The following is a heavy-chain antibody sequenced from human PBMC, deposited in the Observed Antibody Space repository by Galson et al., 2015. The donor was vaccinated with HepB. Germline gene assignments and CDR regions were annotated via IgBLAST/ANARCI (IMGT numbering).Heavy chain of an antibody. J-gene: IGHJ2*01. CDR1: GFTLANYA. V-gene: IGHV3-23*01. CDR2: ITGSGDGT. D-gene: IGHD1-1*01. CDR3: AALVRTASYWYFDL. Sequence: SLRLSCAASGFTLANYALTWVRQAPGKGLEWVSTITGSGDGTFYAESVKGRFTISRDNSKNTLYLQMDSLRADDTAVYYCAALVRTASYWYFDLWGRGTLVTVSS.